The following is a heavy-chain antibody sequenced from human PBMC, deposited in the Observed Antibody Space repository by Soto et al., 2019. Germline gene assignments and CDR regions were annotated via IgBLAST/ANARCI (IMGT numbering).Heavy chain of an antibody. CDR2: IYYSGST. D-gene: IGHD6-19*01. CDR1: GGSISSGDYY. CDR3: ARGSSGWYYFDY. V-gene: IGHV4-30-4*01. J-gene: IGHJ4*02. Sequence: PSETLSLTCTVSGGSISSGDYYWSWIRQPPGKGLEWIGYIYYSGSTYYNPSLKSRVTLSVDTSKNQFSLKLSSVTAADTAVYYCARGSSGWYYFDYWGQGTLVTVSS.